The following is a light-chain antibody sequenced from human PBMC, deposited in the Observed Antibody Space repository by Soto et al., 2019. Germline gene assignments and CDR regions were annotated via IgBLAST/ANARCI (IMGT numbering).Light chain of an antibody. J-gene: IGKJ1*01. CDR1: QSISSW. V-gene: IGKV1-5*03. CDR2: KAS. Sequence: DIQMTQSPSTLSASVGDKVTNTCRASQSISSWLAWYQQKPGEAPKLLIYKASSLESGVPSRFSGSGSGTEFTLTISSLEPDDFATYYCQQYNNLWTFGQGTKV. CDR3: QQYNNLWT.